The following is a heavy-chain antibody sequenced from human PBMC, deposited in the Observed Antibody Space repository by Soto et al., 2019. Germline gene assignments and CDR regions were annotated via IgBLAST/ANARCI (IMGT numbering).Heavy chain of an antibody. V-gene: IGHV4-39*07. Sequence: SETLSLTCTVSGDSIYSSSYYWGWIRQPPGKGLEWIGSIFYSGSTYYNPSLKSRVTISVDTSKNQFSLKLSSVTAADTAVYYCARGWESDYLGTEYAVPPNYMDAWGKGTTVTVSS. J-gene: IGHJ6*03. CDR1: GDSIYSSSYY. CDR3: ARGWESDYLGTEYAVPPNYMDA. CDR2: IFYSGST. D-gene: IGHD4-17*01.